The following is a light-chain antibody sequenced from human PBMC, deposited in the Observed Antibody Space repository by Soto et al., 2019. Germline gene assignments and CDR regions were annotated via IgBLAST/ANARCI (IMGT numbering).Light chain of an antibody. V-gene: IGKV1-6*01. CDR2: GAS. CDR1: QGIRSD. J-gene: IGKJ1*01. CDR3: QHYSGSSRT. Sequence: AIQMTQSPSSLSASVGDRVTITCRASQGIRSDLGWYQQKPGKAPKFLIYGASSLQSSVPSRFSGSGSGTDFTLTISSLQPEDFATYYCQHYSGSSRTFGQGTKVEIK.